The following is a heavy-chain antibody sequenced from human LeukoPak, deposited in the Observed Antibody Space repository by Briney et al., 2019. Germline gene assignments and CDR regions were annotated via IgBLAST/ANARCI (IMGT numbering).Heavy chain of an antibody. Sequence: GGSLRLSCAASGFTFSSYAMHWVRQAPGKGLEWVAVISYDGSSKYYADSVKGRFTISRDNSKNTLYLQMNSLRAEDTAVYYCAREAGYSSSPLDYWGQGTLVTVSS. J-gene: IGHJ4*02. D-gene: IGHD6-13*01. CDR2: ISYDGSSK. V-gene: IGHV3-30-3*01. CDR3: AREAGYSSSPLDY. CDR1: GFTFSSYA.